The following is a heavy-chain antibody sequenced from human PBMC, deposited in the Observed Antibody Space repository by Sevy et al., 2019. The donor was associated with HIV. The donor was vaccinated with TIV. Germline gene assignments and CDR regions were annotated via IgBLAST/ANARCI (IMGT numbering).Heavy chain of an antibody. CDR3: STSRDITYSSSFSHTFDY. D-gene: IGHD2-2*01. Sequence: ASVKVSCETSGYTFTQYYVHWVRQAPGQGLEWMGRINPNSGGTNYAEKLQGRVTMTRDTSNSTAYMDLSKLRSDDTAVDYCSTSRDITYSSSFSHTFDYWGQGTLVTVSS. J-gene: IGHJ4*02. CDR1: GYTFTQYY. V-gene: IGHV1-2*06. CDR2: INPNSGGT.